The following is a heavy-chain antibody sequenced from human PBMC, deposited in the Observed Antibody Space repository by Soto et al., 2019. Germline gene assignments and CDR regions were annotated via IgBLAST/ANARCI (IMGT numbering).Heavy chain of an antibody. Sequence: SETLSLTCTVSGGSISSSSYYWGWIRQPPGKGLEWIGSIYYSGSTYYNPSLKSRVTISVDTSKSQCSLKLSSVTAADTAVYYGARREQWLYKYFDYWGQGTLVTVAS. J-gene: IGHJ4*02. CDR3: ARREQWLYKYFDY. V-gene: IGHV4-39*01. CDR2: IYYSGST. D-gene: IGHD6-19*01. CDR1: GGSISSSSYY.